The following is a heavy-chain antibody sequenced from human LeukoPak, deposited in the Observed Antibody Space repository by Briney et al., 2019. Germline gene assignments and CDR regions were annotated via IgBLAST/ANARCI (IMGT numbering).Heavy chain of an antibody. Sequence: ASVKVSCRVSGYSLSDLSIHWVQHVGGKGLEWMGGFEPEEGEHGETIFAQNFEDRLTLTEDTAADTAYMELASLTSEDTAVYYCARRARVRMVYFYYFLDIWGKGTAVTVSS. J-gene: IGHJ6*03. D-gene: IGHD2-8*01. V-gene: IGHV1-24*01. CDR1: GYSLSDLS. CDR2: FEPEEGEHGET. CDR3: ARRARVRMVYFYYFLDI.